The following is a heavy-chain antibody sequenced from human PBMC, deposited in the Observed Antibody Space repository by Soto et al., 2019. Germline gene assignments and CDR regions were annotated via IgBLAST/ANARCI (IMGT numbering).Heavy chain of an antibody. CDR2: IYHTGST. V-gene: IGHV4-4*02. Sequence: SETLSLTCAVSGDSIINSQWWNWVRQPPGKGLEWIGEIYHTGSTXXXXSLKSRVTMSVDTSKNQXSLRLSSVTAAXXXXXXXAXRITVXXXXXPPFDPXXXGTQVXXSX. J-gene: IGHJ5*02. CDR3: AXRITVXXXXXPPFDP. CDR1: GDSIINSQW. D-gene: IGHD1-20*01.